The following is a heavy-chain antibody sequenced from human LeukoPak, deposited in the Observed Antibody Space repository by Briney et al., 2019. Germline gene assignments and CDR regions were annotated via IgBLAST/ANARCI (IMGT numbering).Heavy chain of an antibody. D-gene: IGHD6-19*01. CDR1: GSTFSSYA. CDR3: ARGRAVAGPQPYYYYYGMDV. V-gene: IGHV3-30*04. Sequence: PGGSLRLSCAASGSTFSSYAMHWVRQAPGKGLEWVVVISYDGSNKYYAASVKGRFTISRDNSKNTLYLQMNSLRAEDTAVYYCARGRAVAGPQPYYYYYGMDVWGQGTTVTVSS. CDR2: ISYDGSNK. J-gene: IGHJ6*02.